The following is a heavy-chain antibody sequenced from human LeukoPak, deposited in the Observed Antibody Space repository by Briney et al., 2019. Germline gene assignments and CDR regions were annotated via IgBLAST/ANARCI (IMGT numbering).Heavy chain of an antibody. CDR3: ATQGRYSSGLHGYFDY. CDR1: GYTFTGYY. V-gene: IGHV1-2*02. Sequence: ASVKVSCKASGYTFTGYYMHWVRQAPGQGLEWMGWINPNSGGTNYAQKFQGRVTMTRDTSISTAYMELSRLRSDDTAVYYCATQGRYSSGLHGYFDYWGQGTLVTVSS. J-gene: IGHJ4*02. D-gene: IGHD6-25*01. CDR2: INPNSGGT.